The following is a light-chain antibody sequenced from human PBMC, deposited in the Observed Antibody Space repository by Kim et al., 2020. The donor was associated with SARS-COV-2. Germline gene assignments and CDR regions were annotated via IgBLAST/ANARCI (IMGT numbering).Light chain of an antibody. J-gene: IGLJ2*01. Sequence: SPGQTPSITCSGVKLGDKYACWYQQKPGQSPVLVIYQDSKLPSGIPERFSGSNSGNTATLTISGTQAMDEADYYCQAWDSSTVVFGGGTQLTVL. CDR2: QDS. V-gene: IGLV3-1*01. CDR3: QAWDSSTVV. CDR1: KLGDKY.